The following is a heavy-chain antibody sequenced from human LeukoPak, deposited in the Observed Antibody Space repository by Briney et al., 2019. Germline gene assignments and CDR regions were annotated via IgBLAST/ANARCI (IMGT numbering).Heavy chain of an antibody. Sequence: GGSLRLSCAASGFTFSSYWMSWVRQAPGKGLEWVANIKQDGSEKYYVDSVKGRFTISRDNAKNSLYLQMNSLRAEDTAVYYCAARPAGYSSSWYGNGDYWGQGTLVTVSS. V-gene: IGHV3-7*01. CDR3: AARPAGYSSSWYGNGDY. J-gene: IGHJ4*02. CDR1: GFTFSSYW. CDR2: IKQDGSEK. D-gene: IGHD6-13*01.